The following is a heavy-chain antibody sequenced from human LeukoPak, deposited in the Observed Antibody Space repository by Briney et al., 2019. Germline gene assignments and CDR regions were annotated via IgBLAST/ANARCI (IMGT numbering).Heavy chain of an antibody. V-gene: IGHV4-39*07. CDR2: IYYSGST. Sequence: PSETLSLTCTVSGGSISSSSYYWGWIRQPPGKGLEWIGSIYYSGSTYYNPSLKSRVTISVDTSKNQFSLKLSSVTAADTAVYYCARVGDYYDSSGYYPLFDYWGQGTLVTVSS. D-gene: IGHD3-22*01. CDR3: ARVGDYYDSSGYYPLFDY. J-gene: IGHJ4*02. CDR1: GGSISSSSYY.